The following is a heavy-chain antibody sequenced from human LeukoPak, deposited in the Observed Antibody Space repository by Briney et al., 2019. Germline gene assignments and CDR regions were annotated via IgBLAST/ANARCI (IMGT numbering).Heavy chain of an antibody. CDR2: IYHSGST. J-gene: IGHJ4*02. V-gene: IGHV4-38-2*01. CDR3: ARVLTTRSVTARDY. Sequence: PSETLSLTCAVSGYSFSSDSYRGWIRPPPGRGLEWIGSIYHSGSTYYNPSLKSRVTISVDPSKNQFSLKMSSVTAADTAVYYCARVLTTRSVTARDYWGQGTLVTVSS. CDR1: GYSFSSDSY. D-gene: IGHD1-1*01.